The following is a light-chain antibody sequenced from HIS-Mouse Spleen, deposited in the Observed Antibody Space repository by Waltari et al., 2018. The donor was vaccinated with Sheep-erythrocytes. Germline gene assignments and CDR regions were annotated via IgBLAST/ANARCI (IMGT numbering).Light chain of an antibody. V-gene: IGLV2-23*01. J-gene: IGLJ1*01. Sequence: QSALTQPASVSGSPGQSITIPCTGTSSDVGSXNLVSXYHQHPGKAPKLILYEGSKRPSGVSNRFSGSKSGNTASLTISGLQAEDEADYYCCSYAGSYNHVFATGTKVTVL. CDR2: EGS. CDR3: CSYAGSYNHV. CDR1: SSDVGSXNL.